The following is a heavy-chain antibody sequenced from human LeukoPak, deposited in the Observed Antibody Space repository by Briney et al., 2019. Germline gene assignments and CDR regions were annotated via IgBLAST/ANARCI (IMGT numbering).Heavy chain of an antibody. J-gene: IGHJ6*04. CDR1: GFTFSNYN. D-gene: IGHD3-10*02. CDR3: AELGITMIGGV. CDR2: ITSSGTYT. Sequence: GGSLRLSCADSGFTFSNYNMNWVRQAPGKAMEWVSSITSSGTYTFYADSVKGRFTISRDNAKNSLYLQMNSLRAENTAVYYCAELGITMIGGVWGKGTTVTISS. V-gene: IGHV3-21*01.